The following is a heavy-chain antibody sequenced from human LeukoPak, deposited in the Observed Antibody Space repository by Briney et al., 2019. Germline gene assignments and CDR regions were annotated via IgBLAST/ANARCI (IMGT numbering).Heavy chain of an antibody. CDR2: INPNSGGT. D-gene: IGHD3-9*01. J-gene: IGHJ4*02. CDR1: GYTFTGYY. Sequence: ASVKVSCKASGYTFTGYYMHWVRQAPGQGLEWMGWINPNSGGTNYAQKFQGRVTMTRDTSISTAYMELSRLRSDDTAVYYCARSPDILTGENFDYWGQGTVVTVSS. CDR3: ARSPDILTGENFDY. V-gene: IGHV1-2*02.